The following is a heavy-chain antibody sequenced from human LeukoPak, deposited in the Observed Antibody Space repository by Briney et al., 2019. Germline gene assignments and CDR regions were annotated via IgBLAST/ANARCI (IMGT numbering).Heavy chain of an antibody. Sequence: GGSPRLSCGASGFTFSRYSMNWVRQAPGKGLEWVSYISTSSSSIYYTDSVKGRFTISRDNAKNSLYLQLNSLRDEDTAVYYCARWGDGFDIWGQGTMVTVSS. V-gene: IGHV3-48*02. D-gene: IGHD7-27*01. CDR2: ISTSSSSI. CDR1: GFTFSRYS. J-gene: IGHJ3*02. CDR3: ARWGDGFDI.